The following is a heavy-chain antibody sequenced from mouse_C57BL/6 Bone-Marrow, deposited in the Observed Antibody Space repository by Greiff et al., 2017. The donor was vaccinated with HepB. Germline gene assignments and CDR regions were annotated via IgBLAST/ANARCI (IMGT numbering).Heavy chain of an antibody. V-gene: IGHV1-5*01. J-gene: IGHJ3*01. CDR2: IYPGNSDT. CDR3: TRGSYYYGSSSFAY. Sequence: SGTVLARPGASVKMSCKTSGYTFTSYWMHWVKQRPGQGLEWIGAIYPGNSDTSYNQKFKGKAKLTAVTSASTAYMELSSLTNEDSAVYYCTRGSYYYGSSSFAYWGQGTLVTVSA. D-gene: IGHD1-1*01. CDR1: GYTFTSYW.